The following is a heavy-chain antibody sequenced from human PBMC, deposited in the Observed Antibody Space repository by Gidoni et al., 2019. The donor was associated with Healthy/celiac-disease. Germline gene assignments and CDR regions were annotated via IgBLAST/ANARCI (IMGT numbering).Heavy chain of an antibody. D-gene: IGHD5-12*01. CDR1: GFTFSSYD. CDR3: ARKGVATYGAFDI. CDR2: IGTAGDT. Sequence: EVQLVESGGGLVQPGGSLRLSCAASGFTFSSYDMHWVRQATGKGREWVSAIGTAGDTYYPGSVKGRFTISRENAKNSLYLQMNSLRAGDTAVYYCARKGVATYGAFDIWGQGTMVTVSS. V-gene: IGHV3-13*04. J-gene: IGHJ3*02.